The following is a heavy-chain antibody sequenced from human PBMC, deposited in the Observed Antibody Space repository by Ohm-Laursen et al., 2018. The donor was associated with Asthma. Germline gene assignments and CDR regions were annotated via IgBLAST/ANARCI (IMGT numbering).Heavy chain of an antibody. CDR3: ASVNSGYDINYYYYYYGMDV. CDR1: GYTFTSYD. Sequence: AASVKVSCKASGYTFTSYDINWVRQATGQGLEWMGWMNPNSGNTGYAQKFQGRVTMTRNTSISTAYMELSSLRSEDTAVYYCASVNSGYDINYYYYYYGMDVWGQGTTVTVSS. J-gene: IGHJ6*02. CDR2: MNPNSGNT. V-gene: IGHV1-8*01. D-gene: IGHD5-12*01.